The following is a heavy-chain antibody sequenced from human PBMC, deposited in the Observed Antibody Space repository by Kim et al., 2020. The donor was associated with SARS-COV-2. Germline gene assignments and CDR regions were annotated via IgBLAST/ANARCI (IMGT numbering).Heavy chain of an antibody. J-gene: IGHJ4*02. CDR3: AKDSYSRPDY. Sequence: GGSLRLSCVVSGLPFSSYWMSWVRQAPGKGLEWVANIDKDGSVKNYLGSVEGRFTISRDNAKNSLYLEMSSLRAEDTALYYCAKDSYSRPDYWGQGTLVTVSS. CDR2: IDKDGSVK. D-gene: IGHD5-12*01. CDR1: GLPFSSYW. V-gene: IGHV3-7*01.